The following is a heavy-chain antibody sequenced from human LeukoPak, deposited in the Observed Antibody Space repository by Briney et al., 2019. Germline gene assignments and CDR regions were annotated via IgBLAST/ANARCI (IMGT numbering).Heavy chain of an antibody. D-gene: IGHD5-12*01. J-gene: IGHJ4*02. CDR3: AKHSYRVDSFTDY. V-gene: IGHV3-74*01. CDR1: RFTFSNYW. Sequence: GGSLRLSCAASRFTFSNYWMHWVRQVPGKGLVWVSHINSDGRIINYADSVKGRFTISRDNSKNTLYLQMNSLRAEDTAVYYCAKHSYRVDSFTDYWGQGTLVTVSS. CDR2: INSDGRII.